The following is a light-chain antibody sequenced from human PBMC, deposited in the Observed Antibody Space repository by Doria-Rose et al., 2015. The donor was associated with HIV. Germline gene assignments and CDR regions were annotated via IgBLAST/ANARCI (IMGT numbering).Light chain of an antibody. V-gene: IGKV1-12*01. Sequence: PSSVSASVGDRVTITCRAIEAISSWLVWYQQKPGKAPKVLIYAASTLQSGVPSRFSGSGFGTDFTLTISNLQPEDFATYYCQQSNSFPITFGQGTRLEIK. CDR1: EAISSW. J-gene: IGKJ5*01. CDR3: QQSNSFPIT. CDR2: AAS.